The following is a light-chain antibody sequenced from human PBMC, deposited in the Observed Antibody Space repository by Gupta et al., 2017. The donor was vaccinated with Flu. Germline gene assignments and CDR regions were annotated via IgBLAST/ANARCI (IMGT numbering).Light chain of an antibody. V-gene: IGKV1-39*01. J-gene: IGKJ5*01. CDR1: QNIDES. CDR2: HAS. CDR3: HQTYISPYT. Sequence: DIQLTQSPSSLSAAVGDRATITCRASQNIDESLNWYQQRPGQSPTPLIFHASTLQSGVPSRFSGSGSGTTFTLSIIKRQPEDFATYHCHQTYISPYTFGQGTQLDI.